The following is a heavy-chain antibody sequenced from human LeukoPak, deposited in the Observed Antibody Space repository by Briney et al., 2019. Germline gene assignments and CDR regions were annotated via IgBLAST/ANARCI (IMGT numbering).Heavy chain of an antibody. CDR1: GLTLSDQY. CDR2: TRNKARGYTT. CDR3: TRRMTGEVLDY. J-gene: IGHJ4*02. D-gene: IGHD7-27*01. Sequence: PGGSLRLSCAVSGLTLSDQYMDWVRQAPGKGLEWVGRTRNKARGYTTEYAASVKGRFTISRDDSRNSLYLQMNSLQSEDTAVYYCTRRMTGEVLDYWGQGTLVTVSS. V-gene: IGHV3-72*01.